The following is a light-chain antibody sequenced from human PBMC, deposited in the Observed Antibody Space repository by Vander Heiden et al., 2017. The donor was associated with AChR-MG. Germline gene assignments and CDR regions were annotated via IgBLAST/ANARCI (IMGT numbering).Light chain of an antibody. CDR3: QVCDSSSDHVV. V-gene: IGLV3-21*02. CDR2: DDS. J-gene: IGLJ2*01. Sequence: SYVLTQPPSVSVAPGPTARLTCGGNNIGSKSVHCYQQKPVQAPVLVVYDDSDRPSGIPERFSGSNSGNTATLTISRVEAGDEADYYCQVCDSSSDHVVFGGGTKLTVL. CDR1: NIGSKS.